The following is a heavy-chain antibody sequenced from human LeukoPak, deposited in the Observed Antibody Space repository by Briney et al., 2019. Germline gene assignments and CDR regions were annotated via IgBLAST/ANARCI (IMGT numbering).Heavy chain of an antibody. V-gene: IGHV4-59*11. CDR2: VFYPGST. CDR3: ASRPAGSTWYGVFDY. J-gene: IGHJ4*02. CDR1: GGPIYRHY. Sequence: SETLSLTCTVSGGPIYRHYWSWIRQPPGKGLEWIGYVFYPGSTNYNPSLKSRVTMSLDTSRDQFSLRLTSVTAAATAIYYCASRPAGSTWYGVFDYWSQGTLATVSS. D-gene: IGHD6-13*01.